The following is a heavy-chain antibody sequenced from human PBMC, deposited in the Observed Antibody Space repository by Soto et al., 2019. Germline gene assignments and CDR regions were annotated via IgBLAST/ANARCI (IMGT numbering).Heavy chain of an antibody. Sequence: QVQLVQSGAEVKKPGSSVKVACKASGGTFSRYTISWVRQAPGQGLEWMGRIIPILDIPNYAQNFQGRVTINAAKSTSTAYMELSSRRSDDTAVYYCASHFTGVLVLGASPPGGDNYGWDVWGQGTTVTVSS. J-gene: IGHJ6*02. CDR3: ASHFTGVLVLGASPPGGDNYGWDV. CDR2: IIPILDIP. D-gene: IGHD2-15*01. V-gene: IGHV1-69*02. CDR1: GGTFSRYT.